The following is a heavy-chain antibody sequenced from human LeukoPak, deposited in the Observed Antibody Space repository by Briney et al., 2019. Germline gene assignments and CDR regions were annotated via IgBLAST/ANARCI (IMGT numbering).Heavy chain of an antibody. CDR3: RSHGAY. CDR1: GGSVSSSSYY. D-gene: IGHD4-17*01. CDR2: MSHSRTS. J-gene: IGHJ4*02. V-gene: IGHV4-39*01. Sequence: SETLSLTCTVSGGSVSSSSYYWGWVRQPPGKGLEWIGLMSHSRTSAYNPSLEGRLTISVDTSKNQFSLRLTSVTAADTAVYCLRSHGAYWGQVTLVTVSS.